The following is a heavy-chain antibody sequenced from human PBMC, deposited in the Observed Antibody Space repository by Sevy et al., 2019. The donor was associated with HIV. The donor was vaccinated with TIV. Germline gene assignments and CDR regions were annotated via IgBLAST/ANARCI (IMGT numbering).Heavy chain of an antibody. CDR2: ISRSGGST. V-gene: IGHV3-23*01. J-gene: IGHJ4*02. CDR1: RFTFSNYA. Sequence: GGSLRLSCAASRFTFSNYAMSWVRQAPGKGLEWVSSISRSGGSTYYADSVKGRFTISRDNSKNTLYLQMNSLRAEDTAVYYCAKGGGDCFDYWGQGTLVTVSS. CDR3: AKGGGDCFDY. D-gene: IGHD2-21*01.